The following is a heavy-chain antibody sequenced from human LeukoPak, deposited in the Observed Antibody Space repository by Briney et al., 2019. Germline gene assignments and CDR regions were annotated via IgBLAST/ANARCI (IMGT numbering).Heavy chain of an antibody. CDR3: AREAMVRGVII. CDR2: IIPIFGTA. CDR1: GYTFTSNY. Sequence: GASVKVSCKASGYTFTSNYIHWVRQAPGQGLEWMGGIIPIFGTANYAQKFQGRVTITADESTSTAYMELSSLRSEDTAVYYCAREAMVRGVIIWGQGTLVTVSS. J-gene: IGHJ4*02. V-gene: IGHV1-69*13. D-gene: IGHD3-10*01.